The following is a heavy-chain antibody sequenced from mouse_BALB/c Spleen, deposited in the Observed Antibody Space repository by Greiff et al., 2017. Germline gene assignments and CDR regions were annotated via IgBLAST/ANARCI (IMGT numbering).Heavy chain of an antibody. V-gene: IGHV3-1*02. CDR1: GYSITSCYS. CDR2: IHYSGST. J-gene: IGHJ3*01. Sequence: DVKLVESGPDLVKPSQSLSLTCTVTGYSITSCYSWHWIRQFPGNKLEWMGYIHYSGSTNYNPSLKSRISITRDTSKNPFFLQLNSVTTEDTATYYCARLGQRGSPFAYWGQGTLVTVSA. D-gene: IGHD3-3*01. CDR3: ARLGQRGSPFAY.